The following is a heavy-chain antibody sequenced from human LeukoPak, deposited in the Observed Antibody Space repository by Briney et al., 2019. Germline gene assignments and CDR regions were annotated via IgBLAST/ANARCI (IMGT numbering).Heavy chain of an antibody. CDR3: ARGHFVYDSSGYNDY. D-gene: IGHD3-22*01. J-gene: IGHJ4*02. CDR1: GGSFRGYY. Sequence: SETLSLTCAVYGGSFRGYYWSWIRQPPGKGLEWIGEINHSGSTNYNPSLKSRVTISVDTSKNQFSLKLSSVTAADTAVYYCARGHFVYDSSGYNDYWGQGTLVTVSS. CDR2: INHSGST. V-gene: IGHV4-34*01.